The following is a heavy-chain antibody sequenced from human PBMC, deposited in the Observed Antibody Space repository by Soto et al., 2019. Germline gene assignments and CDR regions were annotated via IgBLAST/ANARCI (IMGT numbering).Heavy chain of an antibody. Sequence: SETLSLTCAVYGGSFSGYYWSWIRQPPGKGLEWIGEINHSGSTNYNPSLKSRVTISVDTSKNQFSLKLSSVTAADTAVYYCARGRHNPWFGERSLVYYMDVWGKGTTVTVSS. CDR1: GGSFSGYY. CDR2: INHSGST. CDR3: ARGRHNPWFGERSLVYYMDV. V-gene: IGHV4-34*01. J-gene: IGHJ6*03. D-gene: IGHD3-10*01.